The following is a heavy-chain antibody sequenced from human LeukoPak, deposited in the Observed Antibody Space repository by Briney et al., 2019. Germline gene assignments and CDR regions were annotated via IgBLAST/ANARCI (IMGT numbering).Heavy chain of an antibody. V-gene: IGHV4-31*03. CDR2: IYYTGST. J-gene: IGHJ4*02. CDR1: GGSISSGGYY. CDR3: ASTVTPAHYFDY. Sequence: SQTLSLTCTASGGSISSGGYYWSWIRQHPGKGLEWIGYIYYTGSTYYNPSLKSRVTISVDTSKNQFSLKLSSVTAADTAVYYCASTVTPAHYFDYWGQGTLVTVSS. D-gene: IGHD4-17*01.